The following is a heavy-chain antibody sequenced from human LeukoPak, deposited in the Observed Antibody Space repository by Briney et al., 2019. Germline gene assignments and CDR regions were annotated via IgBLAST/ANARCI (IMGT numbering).Heavy chain of an antibody. V-gene: IGHV3-21*01. Sequence: GGSLRLSCAASGFTFSSYAMSWVRQAPGKGLEWVSSISSSSSYIYYADSVKGRFTISRDNAKNSLYLQMNSLRAEDTAVYYCARDQWLANDYFDYWGQGTLVTVSS. CDR3: ARDQWLANDYFDY. CDR2: ISSSSSYI. CDR1: GFTFSSYA. D-gene: IGHD6-19*01. J-gene: IGHJ4*02.